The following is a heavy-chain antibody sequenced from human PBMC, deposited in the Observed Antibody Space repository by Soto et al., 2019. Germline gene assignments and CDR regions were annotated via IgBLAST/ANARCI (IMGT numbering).Heavy chain of an antibody. V-gene: IGHV4-34*01. CDR1: GGSFSGYY. Sequence: QVQLQQWGAGLLKPSETLSLPCVVYGGSFSGYYWCLIRQSPGKGLEWIWGINHRGSTNYNPSLESRVTRSLDTSKIQCSLKLPSVTAADTAVYYCARDGFCTSTTCRVGNWFDPWGQGTLVTVSS. J-gene: IGHJ5*02. CDR3: ARDGFCTSTTCRVGNWFDP. D-gene: IGHD2-2*01. CDR2: INHRGST.